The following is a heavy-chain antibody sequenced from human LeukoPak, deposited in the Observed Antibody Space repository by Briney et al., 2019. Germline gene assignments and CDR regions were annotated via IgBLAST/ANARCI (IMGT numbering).Heavy chain of an antibody. Sequence: KPGGSLRLSCAASGFTFSSYIMNWVRQAPGKGLEWVSSISSSSSYIYYADSVKGRFTISRDNAKNSLYLQMNSLRAEDTAVYYCARTGPTEYAFDIWGQGTMVTVSS. CDR1: GFTFSSYI. CDR2: ISSSSSYI. CDR3: ARTGPTEYAFDI. J-gene: IGHJ3*02. D-gene: IGHD2/OR15-2a*01. V-gene: IGHV3-21*01.